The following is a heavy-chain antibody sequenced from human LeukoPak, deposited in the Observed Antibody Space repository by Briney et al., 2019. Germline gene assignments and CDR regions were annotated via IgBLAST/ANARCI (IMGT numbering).Heavy chain of an antibody. V-gene: IGHV3-13*01. Sequence: GGSLRLSCAASGFTFSDHAMHWVRQAPGKGLEWVSAVGIAADTFYPGSVKGRFTISRENAKNSLYLQMNSLRVEDTAVYYCVRQKKSHGNFDYWGQGTLVTVPS. CDR1: GFTFSDHA. D-gene: IGHD1-26*01. J-gene: IGHJ4*02. CDR3: VRQKKSHGNFDY. CDR2: VGIAADT.